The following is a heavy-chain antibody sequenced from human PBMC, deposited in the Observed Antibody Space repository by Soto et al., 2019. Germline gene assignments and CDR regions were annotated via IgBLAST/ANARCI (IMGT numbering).Heavy chain of an antibody. CDR2: IYHSGGT. CDR1: GGSISSGGYS. Sequence: QLQLQASGSGLVKPSQTLSLTCAVSGGSISSGGYSWSWIRQPPGKGLEWIGYIYHSGGTYYNPALKSRVTISVDRSKNQFSLKLSSVTAADTAVYYCARVPDRWGQGTLVTVSS. CDR3: ARVPDR. J-gene: IGHJ5*02. D-gene: IGHD2-2*01. V-gene: IGHV4-30-2*01.